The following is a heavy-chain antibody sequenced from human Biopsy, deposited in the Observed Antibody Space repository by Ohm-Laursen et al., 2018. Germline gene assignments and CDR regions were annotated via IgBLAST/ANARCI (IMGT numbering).Heavy chain of an antibody. Sequence: SLRLSCAASGFIFDDYDMHWVRQAPGKGLQWVSRINRDSNTADYVDSVRGRFTISRDNARKTLFLQMNSLRPEDTALYYCVKDRGGARASFHYWGQGIRVAVSS. V-gene: IGHV3-9*01. CDR3: VKDRGGARASFHY. CDR1: GFIFDDYD. J-gene: IGHJ4*02. D-gene: IGHD3-16*01. CDR2: INRDSNTA.